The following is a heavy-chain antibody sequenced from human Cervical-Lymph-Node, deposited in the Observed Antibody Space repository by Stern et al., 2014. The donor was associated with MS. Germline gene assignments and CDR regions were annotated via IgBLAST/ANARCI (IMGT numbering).Heavy chain of an antibody. CDR3: ATGRRWLQLMDSFDY. CDR2: IKQDGSET. Sequence: EDQLVESGGGLVQPGGSLRLSCAASGFTFSSWWMTWVRQAPGKGLEWLANIKQDGSETYYVDSVKGRFTISRDNAKNSLFLQMNSLRAEDTAVYYCATGRRWLQLMDSFDYWGQGTTVTVSS. J-gene: IGHJ3*01. CDR1: GFTFSSWW. V-gene: IGHV3-7*01. D-gene: IGHD5-24*01.